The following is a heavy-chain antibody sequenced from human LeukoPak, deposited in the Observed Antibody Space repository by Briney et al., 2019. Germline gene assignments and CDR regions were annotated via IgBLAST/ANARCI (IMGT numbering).Heavy chain of an antibody. V-gene: IGHV3-7*01. D-gene: IGHD3-3*01. CDR2: IKQDGSEK. Sequence: GGSLRLSCAASGFTFSSYWMSWVRQAPGKGLEWVANIKQDGSEKYYVDSVKGRFTISRDNAKNSLYLQMNSLRAEDTAVYYCARPMVFLEWSYYFDYWGQGTLVTVSS. J-gene: IGHJ4*02. CDR3: ARPMVFLEWSYYFDY. CDR1: GFTFSSYW.